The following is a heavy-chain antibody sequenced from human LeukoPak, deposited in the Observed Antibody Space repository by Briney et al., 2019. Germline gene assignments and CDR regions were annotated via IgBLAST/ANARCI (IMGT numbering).Heavy chain of an antibody. Sequence: GASVKVSCKASGYTFTSYGFSWVRQAPGQGLEWMGWINAYNGNTNYAQKLQGRVTMTTDTSTSTDYMELRSLRFDDTAVYYCARRQGTTLSFDYWGQGTLVTVSS. V-gene: IGHV1-18*01. D-gene: IGHD1-1*01. CDR1: GYTFTSYG. CDR3: ARRQGTTLSFDY. J-gene: IGHJ4*02. CDR2: INAYNGNT.